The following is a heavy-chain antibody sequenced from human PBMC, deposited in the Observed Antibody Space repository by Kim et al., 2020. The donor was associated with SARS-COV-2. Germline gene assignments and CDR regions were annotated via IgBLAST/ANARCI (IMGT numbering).Heavy chain of an antibody. CDR3: AHNIYGERYIDY. CDR1: GGTFSSYA. J-gene: IGHJ4*02. D-gene: IGHD4-17*01. V-gene: IGHV1-69*13. Sequence: SVKVSCKASGGTFSSYAISWVRQAPGQGLEWMGGIIPIFGTANYAQKFQGRVTITADESTSTAYMELSSLRSEDTAVYYCAHNIYGERYIDYWGQGTLVTVSS. CDR2: IIPIFGTA.